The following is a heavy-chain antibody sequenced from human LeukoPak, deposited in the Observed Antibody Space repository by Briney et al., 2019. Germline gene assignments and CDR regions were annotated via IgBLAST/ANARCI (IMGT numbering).Heavy chain of an antibody. CDR1: GFTFDDYG. Sequence: RPGGSLRLSCAASGFTFDDYGMSWVRQAPGKGLEWVSGINWNGGSTGYADSVKGRFTISRDNAKNSLYLQMNSLRAEDTAFYYCARTLSYDSSGYYSTPIDYWGQGTLVTVSS. CDR3: ARTLSYDSSGYYSTPIDY. D-gene: IGHD3-22*01. CDR2: INWNGGST. J-gene: IGHJ4*02. V-gene: IGHV3-20*04.